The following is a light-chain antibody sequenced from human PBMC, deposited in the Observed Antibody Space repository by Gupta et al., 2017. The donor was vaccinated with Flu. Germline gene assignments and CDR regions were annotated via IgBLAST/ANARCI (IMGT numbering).Light chain of an antibody. CDR1: QSVLYNSNNKNY. V-gene: IGKV4-1*01. CDR3: QQYYSTPTWT. J-gene: IGKJ1*01. CDR2: WAS. Sequence: DIVMTQSPDSLAVSLGERATIHCKSSQSVLYNSNNKNYLAWYQQKPGQPPKLLIYWASTRESGVPDRFSGSGSGTDFTLTIGSLQAEDVAVYYCQQYYSTPTWTFGQGTKVEIK.